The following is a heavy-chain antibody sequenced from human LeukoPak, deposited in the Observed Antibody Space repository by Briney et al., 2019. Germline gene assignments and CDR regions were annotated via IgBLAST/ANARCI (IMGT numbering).Heavy chain of an antibody. Sequence: GRSLRPSCAASEFTFDDYAMHWVRQAPGKGLEWVSGISWNSGSIGYADSVKGRFTISRDNAKNSLYLQMNSLRAEDTALYYCAKDMAAGDYGAEGGFDYWGQGTLVTVSS. CDR3: AKDMAAGDYGAEGGFDY. J-gene: IGHJ4*02. V-gene: IGHV3-9*01. CDR2: ISWNSGSI. CDR1: EFTFDDYA. D-gene: IGHD4-17*01.